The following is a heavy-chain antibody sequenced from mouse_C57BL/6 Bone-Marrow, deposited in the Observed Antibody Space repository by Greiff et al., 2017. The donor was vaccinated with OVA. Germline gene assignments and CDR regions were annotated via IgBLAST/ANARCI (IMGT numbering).Heavy chain of an antibody. V-gene: IGHV5-6*02. J-gene: IGHJ3*01. Sequence: EVKLEESGGDLVKPGGSLKLSCAASGFTFSSYGMSWVRQTPDKRLEWVATISSGGSYTYYPDSVKGRFTISRDNAKNTLYLQMSSLKSEDTAMYFCARQGVYYGSSPFAYWGQGTLVTVSA. CDR3: ARQGVYYGSSPFAY. CDR1: GFTFSSYG. CDR2: ISSGGSYT. D-gene: IGHD1-1*01.